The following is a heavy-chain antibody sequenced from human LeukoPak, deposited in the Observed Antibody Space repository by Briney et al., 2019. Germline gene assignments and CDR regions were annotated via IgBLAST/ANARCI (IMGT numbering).Heavy chain of an antibody. CDR2: IYTSGST. Sequence: PSGTLSLTCAVSGGSISSSNWWSWIRQPAGKGLEWIGRIYTSGSTNYNPSLKSRVTISVDTSKNQFSLKLSSVTAADTAVYYCASMGWFGEARGWFDPWGQGTLVTVSS. CDR3: ASMGWFGEARGWFDP. D-gene: IGHD3-10*01. J-gene: IGHJ5*02. V-gene: IGHV4-4*07. CDR1: GGSISSSNW.